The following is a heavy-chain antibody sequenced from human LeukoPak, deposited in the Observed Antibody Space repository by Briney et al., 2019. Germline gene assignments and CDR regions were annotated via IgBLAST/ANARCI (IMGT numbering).Heavy chain of an antibody. CDR2: IIPLLGTP. Sequence: SVKVSCKASGGAFSNYAMNWERQAPGQGLEWMGGIIPLLGTPSYAQKFQGRVTITADESTTTAYMELSSLRSEDTAVYYCARWTHGSGAGFFIHWGQGTLVTVSS. V-gene: IGHV1-69*13. J-gene: IGHJ1*01. D-gene: IGHD3-10*01. CDR3: ARWTHGSGAGFFIH. CDR1: GGAFSNYA.